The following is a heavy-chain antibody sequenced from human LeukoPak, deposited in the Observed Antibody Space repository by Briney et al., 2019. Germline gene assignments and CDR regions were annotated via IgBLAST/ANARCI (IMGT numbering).Heavy chain of an antibody. D-gene: IGHD1-1*01. Sequence: GGSLKISCKGSGYSFTSYWIGWVRQMPGKGLEWMGIIYPGDSDTRYSPSFQGQVTISADKSISTTYLQWSSLEASDSGMYYWARAGRNGERQVEHWGQGTLVTGSS. J-gene: IGHJ4*02. CDR3: ARAGRNGERQVEH. V-gene: IGHV5-51*01. CDR2: IYPGDSDT. CDR1: GYSFTSYW.